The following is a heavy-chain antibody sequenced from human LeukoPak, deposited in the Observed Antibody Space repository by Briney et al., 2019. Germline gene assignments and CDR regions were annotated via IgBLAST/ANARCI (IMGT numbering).Heavy chain of an antibody. V-gene: IGHV3-15*04. CDR3: TTDEDWNYARKDV. J-gene: IGHJ6*02. D-gene: IGHD1-7*01. CDR2: TVSEIDGGTT. CDR1: GFTFNYAW. Sequence: GGSLTLSCAASGFTFNYAWMSWVRQVPGKGLEWVGQTVSEIDGGTTDYATPVKGRFTIPRDDSKSTLYLQMNSLKIEDTAVYYCTTDEDWNYARKDVWGQGATVIVSS.